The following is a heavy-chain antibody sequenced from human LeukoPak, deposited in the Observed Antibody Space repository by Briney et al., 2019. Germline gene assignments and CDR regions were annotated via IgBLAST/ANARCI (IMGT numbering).Heavy chain of an antibody. Sequence: GGSLRLSCTASGFTFDDYGMSWVRQAPGKGLEYVSVIYSGGSTYNADSVRGRFTISRDKSKNTLYLQMNSLRAEDTAVYYCARGGSGSYPHWGQGTLVTVSS. CDR2: IYSGGST. J-gene: IGHJ4*02. CDR1: GFTFDDYG. V-gene: IGHV3-66*01. CDR3: ARGGSGSYPH. D-gene: IGHD3-10*01.